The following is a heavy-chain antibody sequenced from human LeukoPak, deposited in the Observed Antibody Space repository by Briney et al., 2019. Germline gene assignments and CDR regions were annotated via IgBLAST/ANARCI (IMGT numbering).Heavy chain of an antibody. CDR2: IYTSGST. V-gene: IGHV4-61*02. D-gene: IGHD3-22*01. Sequence: SETLSLTCTVSGGSISSGSYYWSWIRQPAGKGLEWIGRIYTSGSTNYNPSLKSRVTIPVDTSKNQFSLKLSSVTAADTAVYYCASTVSSHIVVDYWGQGTLVTVSS. CDR3: ASTVSSHIVVDY. CDR1: GGSISSGSYY. J-gene: IGHJ4*02.